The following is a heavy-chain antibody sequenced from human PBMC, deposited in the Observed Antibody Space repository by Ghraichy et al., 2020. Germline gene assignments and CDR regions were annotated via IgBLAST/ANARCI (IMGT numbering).Heavy chain of an antibody. CDR2: IDNDGSIT. CDR1: GFSISSSW. J-gene: IGHJ5*01. V-gene: IGHV3-74*01. Sequence: GDSLNISCEASGFSISSSWMHWVRQVQGKGLEWVSRIDNDGSITNYADSVKGRFTISKDIARNTLHLQMNSLRADDTGVYFCAKPHRSAWNHNWFDSWGQGTLVTVSS. D-gene: IGHD1-1*01. CDR3: AKPHRSAWNHNWFDS.